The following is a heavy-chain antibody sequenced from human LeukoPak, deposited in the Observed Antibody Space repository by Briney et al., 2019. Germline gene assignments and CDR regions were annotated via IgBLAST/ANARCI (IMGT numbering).Heavy chain of an antibody. CDR2: IYYSGST. CDR1: GGSISSYY. J-gene: IGHJ5*02. V-gene: IGHV4-59*01. Sequence: KPSETLSLTCTASGGSISSYYWSWIRQPPGKGLEWIGYIYYSGSTNYNPSLKSRVTISVDTYKNQFSLKLSSVTAADTAVYYCARGAGGNWFDPWGQGTLVTVSS. D-gene: IGHD3-10*01. CDR3: ARGAGGNWFDP.